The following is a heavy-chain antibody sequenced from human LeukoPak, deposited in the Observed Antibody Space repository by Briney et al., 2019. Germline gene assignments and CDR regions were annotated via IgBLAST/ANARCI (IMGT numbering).Heavy chain of an antibody. CDR2: INPKTGGT. V-gene: IGHV1-2*02. D-gene: IGHD5-24*01. CDR1: GYTFTAYY. J-gene: IGHJ4*02. Sequence: ASVKVSCKASGYTFTAYYMHWVRQAPGQGLEWMGWINPKTGGTGYAQKFQGRVTMTRDTSISTAYMELSRLRSDDTAVYYCALSGYNPSNYFDYWGQGTLVIVSS. CDR3: ALSGYNPSNYFDY.